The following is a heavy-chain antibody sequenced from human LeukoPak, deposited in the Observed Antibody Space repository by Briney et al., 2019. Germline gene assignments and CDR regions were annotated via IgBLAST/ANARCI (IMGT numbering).Heavy chain of an antibody. J-gene: IGHJ6*03. CDR3: AREHCSGGSCYSIYYYYYMDV. V-gene: IGHV4-34*01. CDR2: INHSGST. CDR1: GGSFSGYY. Sequence: SETLSLTCAVYGGSFSGYYWSWIRQPPGKGVEWIGEINHSGSTNYNPSLKSRVTISVDTSKNQFSLKLSSVTAADTAVYYCAREHCSGGSCYSIYYYYYMDVWGKGTTVTVSS. D-gene: IGHD2-15*01.